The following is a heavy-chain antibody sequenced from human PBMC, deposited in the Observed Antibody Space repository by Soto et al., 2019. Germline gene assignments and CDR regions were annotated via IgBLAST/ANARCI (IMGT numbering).Heavy chain of an antibody. V-gene: IGHV3-48*01. CDR3: ARDYSSYGPFDY. J-gene: IGHJ4*02. Sequence: AAAGVKSGNFSMNLVSQAPGKGLEWVSYISSSSSTIYYADSVKGRFTISRDNAKNSLYLQMNSLRAEDTAVYYCARDYSSYGPFDYWGQGTLVTVSS. CDR1: GVKSGNFS. D-gene: IGHD5-18*01. CDR2: ISSSSSTI.